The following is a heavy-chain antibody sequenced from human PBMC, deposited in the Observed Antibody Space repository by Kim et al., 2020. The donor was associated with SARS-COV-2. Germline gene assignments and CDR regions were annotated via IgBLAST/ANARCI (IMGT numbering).Heavy chain of an antibody. V-gene: IGHV1-2*02. CDR2: INPNSGGT. J-gene: IGHJ3*02. Sequence: ASVKVSCKASGYTFTGYYMHWVRQAPGQGLEWMGWINPNSGGTNYAQKFQGRVTMTRDTSISTAYMELSRLRSDATAVYYCALTARWRLRDAFDIWGQGTMVTVSS. CDR3: ALTARWRLRDAFDI. D-gene: IGHD6-6*01. CDR1: GYTFTGYY.